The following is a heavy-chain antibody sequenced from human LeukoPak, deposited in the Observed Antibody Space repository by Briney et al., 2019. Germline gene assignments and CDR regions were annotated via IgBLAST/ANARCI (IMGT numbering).Heavy chain of an antibody. CDR1: GFNFTTAA. V-gene: IGHV3-23*01. CDR2: IGSSGGST. D-gene: IGHD5-24*01. J-gene: IGHJ3*01. CDR3: VKDIQLST. Sequence: GGSLRLSCAASGFNFTTAAMTWVRQAPGKGLEWVSLIGSSGGSTYYADSVKGRFTISRDNTNHTLSLQMNSLRVEDTAIYYCVKDIQLSTWGLGTIVTVSS.